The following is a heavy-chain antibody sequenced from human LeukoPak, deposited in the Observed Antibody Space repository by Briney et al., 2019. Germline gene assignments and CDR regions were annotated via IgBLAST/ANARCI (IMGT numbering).Heavy chain of an antibody. CDR3: ARDRRHSSGWYYFDY. CDR2: MYHSGST. D-gene: IGHD6-19*01. J-gene: IGHJ4*02. Sequence: SETLSLTCTVSGYSISSGYYWGWIRQPPGKGLEWIESMYHSGSTYYNPSLKSRVTMSVDTSKNQFSLKLSSVTAADTAVYYCARDRRHSSGWYYFDYWGQGTLVTVSS. CDR1: GYSISSGYY. V-gene: IGHV4-38-2*02.